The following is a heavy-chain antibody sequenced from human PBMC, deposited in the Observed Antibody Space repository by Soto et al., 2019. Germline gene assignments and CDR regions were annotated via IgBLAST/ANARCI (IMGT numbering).Heavy chain of an antibody. D-gene: IGHD2-15*01. V-gene: IGHV5-51*01. J-gene: IGHJ4*02. CDR1: GYSFTSYW. CDR2: IFPADSDT. CDR3: ASSVVVPSTMNYFDY. Sequence: GESLKISCKGSGYSFTSYWIAWVRQMPGKGLEWMGIIFPADSDTKYSPSFQGQVTISADKSISTAYLQWSSLKASDTAMYYCASSVVVPSTMNYFDYWGQGSLVTVSS.